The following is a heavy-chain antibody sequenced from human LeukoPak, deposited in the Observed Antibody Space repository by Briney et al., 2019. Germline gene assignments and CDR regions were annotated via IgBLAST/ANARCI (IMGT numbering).Heavy chain of an antibody. CDR2: IYHSGST. J-gene: IGHJ4*02. V-gene: IGHV4-4*02. D-gene: IGHD1-26*01. CDR1: GGSISITNW. CDR3: ASNGYYSLDY. Sequence: SETLSLTCAVSGGSISITNWWSWVRQPPGKGLEWIAEIYHSGSTNYNPSLKSRVTISVDKSKNQFSLNLSSVTAADTAVYYCASNGYYSLDYWGQGTLVTVSS.